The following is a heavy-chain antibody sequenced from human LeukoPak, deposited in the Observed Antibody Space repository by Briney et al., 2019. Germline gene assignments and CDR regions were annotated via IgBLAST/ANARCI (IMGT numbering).Heavy chain of an antibody. CDR1: GYSFTSYW. Sequence: GESLKISCKGSGYSFTSYWIGWVRQMPGKGLEWMGIIYPGDSDTRYSPSFQGQVTISADKSISTAYLQWSSLKASDTAMYYCATQHYDFWSGYYGDYFDYWGQGTQVTVSS. CDR2: IYPGDSDT. CDR3: ATQHYDFWSGYYGDYFDY. D-gene: IGHD3-3*01. J-gene: IGHJ4*02. V-gene: IGHV5-51*01.